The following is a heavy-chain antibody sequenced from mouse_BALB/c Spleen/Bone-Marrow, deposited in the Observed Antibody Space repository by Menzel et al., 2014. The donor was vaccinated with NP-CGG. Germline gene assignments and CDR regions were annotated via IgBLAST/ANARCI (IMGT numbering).Heavy chain of an antibody. Sequence: QVQLQQSGAELVKPGASVKLSCKASGYTFTNYDINWVRQRPEQGLEWIGWIFPGNGSTNYNEKFKGKATLTTDKSSSTAYMQLSRLTSEDSAVYFCARSNSMSTATDYWGQGTTLTVSS. CDR2: IFPGNGST. V-gene: IGHV1-77*01. CDR3: ARSNSMSTATDY. D-gene: IGHD1-2*01. J-gene: IGHJ2*01. CDR1: GYTFTNYD.